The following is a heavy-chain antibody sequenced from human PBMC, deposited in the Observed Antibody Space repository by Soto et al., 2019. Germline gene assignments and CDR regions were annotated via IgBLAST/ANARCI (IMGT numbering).Heavy chain of an antibody. CDR3: ARDQNGMDV. CDR1: GDSVSSNSAG. J-gene: IGHJ6*02. V-gene: IGHV6-1*01. CDR2: TYFRSKWYT. Sequence: SLTCVISGDSVSSNSAGWNWIRQSPSRGLEWLGRTYFRSKWYTDYALSVRSRITISPDASKNRLSLQLSSVSPEDTAIYFCARDQNGMDVWGQGTTVTVSS.